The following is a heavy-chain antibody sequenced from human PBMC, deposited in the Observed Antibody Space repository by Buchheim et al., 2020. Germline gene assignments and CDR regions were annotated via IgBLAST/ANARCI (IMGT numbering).Heavy chain of an antibody. D-gene: IGHD2-2*01. J-gene: IGHJ5*02. V-gene: IGHV4-34*01. CDR2: INHSGST. CDR1: GGSFSGYY. CDR3: ARVCVRRVVPAARRSLGKNWFDP. Sequence: QVQLQQWGAGLLKPSETLSLTCAVYGGSFSGYYWSWIRQPPGKGLEWIGEINHSGSTNYNPSLKSRVTISVDTSKNQFSLKLSSVTAADTAVYYCARVCVRRVVPAARRSLGKNWFDPWGQGTL.